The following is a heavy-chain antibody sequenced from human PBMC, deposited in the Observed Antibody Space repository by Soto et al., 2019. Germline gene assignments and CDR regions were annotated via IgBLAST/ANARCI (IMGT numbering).Heavy chain of an antibody. V-gene: IGHV1-69*02. CDR3: ARAPSDCGGDCYTDY. CDR1: GGTFSSYT. CDR2: IIPILGIA. J-gene: IGHJ4*02. Sequence: QVQLVQSGAEVKKPGSSVKVSCKASGGTFSSYTISWVRQAPGQGLEWMGRIIPILGIANYAQKFQGRVTITADKSTSTAYMELSSLRSEDTAVYYCARAPSDCGGDCYTDYWGQGTLVTVSS. D-gene: IGHD2-21*02.